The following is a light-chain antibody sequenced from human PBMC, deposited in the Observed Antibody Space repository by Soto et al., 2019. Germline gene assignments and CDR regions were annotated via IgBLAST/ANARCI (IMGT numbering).Light chain of an antibody. V-gene: IGKV3-20*01. Sequence: EIVLTQSPATLSLSPGDSATLSCTASQDIRIFLAWYQQKPGQAPRLLIYGASNRATGIPDRFSGSGSGTDFTLTISRLEPEDFAVYYCQQYGSSGTFGQGTKVDIK. J-gene: IGKJ1*01. CDR2: GAS. CDR1: QDIRIF. CDR3: QQYGSSGT.